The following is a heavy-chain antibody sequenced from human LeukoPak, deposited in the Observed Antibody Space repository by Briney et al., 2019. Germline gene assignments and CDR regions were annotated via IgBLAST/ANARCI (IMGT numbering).Heavy chain of an antibody. V-gene: IGHV3-66*01. J-gene: IGHJ4*02. D-gene: IGHD2-21*01. CDR2: IYNGGGT. CDR1: GFTVRNNY. CDR3: TRVFAYSYGDFDN. Sequence: HSGGSLRLSCEASGFTVRNNYMTWVRQAPGKGLERVSVIYNGGGTYYADSVKDRFTISRDNSKNTLFLQMNSLRVEDSAVYYCTRVFAYSYGDFDNWGQGTLVAVSS.